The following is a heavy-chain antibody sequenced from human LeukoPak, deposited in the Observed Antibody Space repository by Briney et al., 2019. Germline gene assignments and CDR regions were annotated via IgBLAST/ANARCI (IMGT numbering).Heavy chain of an antibody. J-gene: IGHJ6*02. CDR1: GYTFTSYD. D-gene: IGHD3-3*01. CDR3: ARDTYYDFWSGYYIPEPTYYYYYGTDV. Sequence: GASVKVSCKASGYTFTSYDINWVRQATGQGLEWMGWMNPNSGNTGYAQKFQGRVTMTRNTSISTAYMELSSLRSEDTAVYYCARDTYYDFWSGYYIPEPTYYYYYGTDVWGQGTTVTVSS. V-gene: IGHV1-8*01. CDR2: MNPNSGNT.